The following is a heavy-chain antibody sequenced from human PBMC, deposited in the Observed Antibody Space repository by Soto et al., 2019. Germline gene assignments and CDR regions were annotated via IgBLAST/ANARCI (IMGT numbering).Heavy chain of an antibody. Sequence: QIPFQESGPTLVKPTQTLTLTCSFSGFSLTTSGVGVGWVRQPQGKDLEWLALMYWDDDKRYSPSLRSRLTITKDTSQNQVGRTMANVDPADTGAYCCAHRRTVVSQWYYAYFDYWCQGTPVTVSS. V-gene: IGHV2-5*02. CDR2: MYWDDDK. D-gene: IGHD2-21*01. J-gene: IGHJ4*02. CDR1: GFSLTTSGVG. CDR3: AHRRTVVSQWYYAYFDY.